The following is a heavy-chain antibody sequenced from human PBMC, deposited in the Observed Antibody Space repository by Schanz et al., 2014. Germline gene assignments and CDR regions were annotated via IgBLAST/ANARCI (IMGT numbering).Heavy chain of an antibody. CDR3: AKGRFGELSAFDI. CDR1: GFTFSSYS. D-gene: IGHD3-10*01. CDR2: IRSSSTPI. J-gene: IGHJ3*02. V-gene: IGHV3-48*04. Sequence: EVQLVESGGGLVQPGGSLRLSCAASGFTFSSYSMNWVRQAPGKGLEWVSYIRSSSTPIYYADSVKGRFTISRDSSKNTLYLQMNSLRPEDTAVYYCAKGRFGELSAFDIWGQGTMVTVSS.